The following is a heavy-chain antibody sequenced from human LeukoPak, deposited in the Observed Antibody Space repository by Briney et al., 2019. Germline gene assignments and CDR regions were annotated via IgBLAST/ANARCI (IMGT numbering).Heavy chain of an antibody. Sequence: GRSLRLSCAASGFTFSSYGMHWVRQAPGKGLEWVAVTWYDGSNKYYADSVKGRFTISRDNSKNTLYLQMNSLRAEDTAVYYSARDGDYDSSGYLSHWGQGTLVTVSS. CDR3: ARDGDYDSSGYLSH. D-gene: IGHD3-22*01. V-gene: IGHV3-33*01. J-gene: IGHJ4*02. CDR2: TWYDGSNK. CDR1: GFTFSSYG.